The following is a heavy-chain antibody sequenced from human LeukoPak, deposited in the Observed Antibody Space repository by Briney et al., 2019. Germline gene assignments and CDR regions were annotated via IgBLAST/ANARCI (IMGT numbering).Heavy chain of an antibody. CDR3: AKDQYYYDSSGYTDY. CDR1: GFTFSSYS. J-gene: IGHJ4*02. D-gene: IGHD3-22*01. V-gene: IGHV3-30*02. CDR2: TRYDGSNK. Sequence: GGSLRLPCAASGFTFSSYSMNWVRQAPGKGLEWVAFTRYDGSNKYYADSVKGRFTISRDNSKNTLYLQMNSLRAEDTAVYYCAKDQYYYDSSGYTDYWGQGTLVTVSS.